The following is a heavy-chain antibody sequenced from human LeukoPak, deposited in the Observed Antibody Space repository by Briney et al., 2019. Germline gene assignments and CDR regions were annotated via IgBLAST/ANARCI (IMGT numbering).Heavy chain of an antibody. Sequence: SETLSLTCTVSDDSISSYYWGWIRQPPGKGLEWIGSIYYSGSTYYNPSLKSRVTISVDTSKNQFSLKLSSVTAADTAVYYCARLDKYINWFDPWGQGTLVTVSS. CDR3: ARLDKYINWFDP. J-gene: IGHJ5*02. CDR1: DDSISSYY. D-gene: IGHD6-6*01. CDR2: IYYSGST. V-gene: IGHV4-39*01.